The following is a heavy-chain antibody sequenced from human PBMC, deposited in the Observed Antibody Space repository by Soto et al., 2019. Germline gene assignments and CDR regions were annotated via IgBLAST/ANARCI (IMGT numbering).Heavy chain of an antibody. CDR1: GGTFSSYA. CDR2: IIPIFGTA. Sequence: SVKVSCKASGGTFSSYAISWVRQAPGQGLEWMGGIIPIFGTANYAQKFQGRVTITADESTSTAYMELSSLRSEDTAVYYCARDGALYSSSSNLVPYYFDYWGQGTLVTVSS. V-gene: IGHV1-69*13. CDR3: ARDGALYSSSSNLVPYYFDY. D-gene: IGHD6-6*01. J-gene: IGHJ4*02.